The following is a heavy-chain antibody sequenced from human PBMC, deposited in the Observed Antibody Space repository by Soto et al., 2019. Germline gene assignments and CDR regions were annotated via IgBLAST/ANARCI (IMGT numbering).Heavy chain of an antibody. CDR1: GFKFRSYG. D-gene: IGHD2-2*01. CDR2: ISYDGSNK. V-gene: IGHV3-30*18. CDR3: AKWHCNSTSCYLAYYYYYGMDV. J-gene: IGHJ6*02. Sequence: PGGSLKLSCAAYGFKFRSYGMHWVRQAPGKGLEWVAVISYDGSNKYYADSVKGRFTISRDNSKDTLYLQMNSLRAEDTAVYYCAKWHCNSTSCYLAYYYYYGMDVWGQGTTVTVSS.